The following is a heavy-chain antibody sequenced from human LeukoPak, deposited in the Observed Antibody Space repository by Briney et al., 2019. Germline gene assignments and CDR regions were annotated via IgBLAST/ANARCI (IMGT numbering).Heavy chain of an antibody. CDR3: AIGDYGNAFDI. J-gene: IGHJ3*02. CDR1: GGSFSGYY. Sequence: PSETLSLTCAVYGGSFSGYYWSWIRQPPGKGLEWIGEINHSGSTNYNPSLKSRVTISVDTSKNQFSLKVSSVTAADTAVYYCAIGDYGNAFDIWGQGTMVTVSS. D-gene: IGHD4-17*01. V-gene: IGHV4-34*01. CDR2: INHSGST.